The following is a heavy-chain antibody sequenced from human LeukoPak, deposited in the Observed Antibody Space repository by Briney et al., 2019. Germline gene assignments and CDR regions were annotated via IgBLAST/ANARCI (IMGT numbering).Heavy chain of an antibody. CDR2: ISWNSRNI. Sequence: GGSLRLSCATSGFKFDDYAMHWVRQAPGRGLEWVSGISWNSRNIGYADSVKGRFTISRDHAKNSVYLQMTSLRPEDTAVYYCAKDISIGGYADGYYYAMDVWGQGTTVTVSS. CDR3: AKDISIGGYADGYYYAMDV. CDR1: GFKFDDYA. D-gene: IGHD5-12*01. V-gene: IGHV3-9*01. J-gene: IGHJ6*02.